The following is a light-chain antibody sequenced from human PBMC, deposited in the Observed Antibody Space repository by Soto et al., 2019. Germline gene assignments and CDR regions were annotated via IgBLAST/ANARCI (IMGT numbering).Light chain of an antibody. V-gene: IGKV1-5*01. CDR3: QQYSSYPLT. CDR2: DAS. Sequence: DIQMTQSPSTLSSSVGDRVTITCRASQSISSWLAWYQQKPGQAPKLLIYDASSLETGVPSRFSGSGSGTEFTLTISSLQPDDFATYYCQQYSSYPLTFGGGTKVEIK. J-gene: IGKJ4*01. CDR1: QSISSW.